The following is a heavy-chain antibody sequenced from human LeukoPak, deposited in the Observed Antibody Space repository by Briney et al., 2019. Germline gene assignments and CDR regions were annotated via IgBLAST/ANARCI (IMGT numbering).Heavy chain of an antibody. Sequence: SGTLSLTCTVSGGSISSYYWRWIRQPPGKGLEWIGYIYYSGSTNYNPSLKSRVTISVDTSKNHFSLKLSSVTAADTAVYYCARLSYDSSGSYYFDYWGQGTLVTVSS. CDR3: ARLSYDSSGSYYFDY. CDR1: GGSISSYY. J-gene: IGHJ4*02. CDR2: IYYSGST. V-gene: IGHV4-59*08. D-gene: IGHD3-22*01.